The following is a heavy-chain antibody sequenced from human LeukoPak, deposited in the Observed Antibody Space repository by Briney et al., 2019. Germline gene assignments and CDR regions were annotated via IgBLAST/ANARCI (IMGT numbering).Heavy chain of an antibody. J-gene: IGHJ4*02. D-gene: IGHD4-17*01. CDR2: IEQDGNEK. Sequence: GGSLRLSCAASGFTFSNYWMSWVRQAPGKGLEWVANIEQDGNEKYYVDSVKGRFTVSRDNANKSLYLQMSSLRAEDTAVYYCARGGDYLGYWGQGTLVTVSS. CDR1: GFTFSNYW. CDR3: ARGGDYLGY. V-gene: IGHV3-7*01.